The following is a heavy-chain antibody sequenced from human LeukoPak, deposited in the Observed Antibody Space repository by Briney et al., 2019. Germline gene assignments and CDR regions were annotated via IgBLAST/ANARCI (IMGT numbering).Heavy chain of an antibody. CDR1: GFTFSSYA. CDR3: ARSDGDRDSFDS. CDR2: ISYDGSNK. Sequence: GGSLRLSCAASGFTFSSYAMHWVRQAPGKGLEWVAVISYDGSNKYYADSVKGRFTISRDNSKNTLYLQMNSLRAEDTAVYYCARSDGDRDSFDSWGQGTLVTVSS. V-gene: IGHV3-30-3*01. J-gene: IGHJ4*02. D-gene: IGHD3-22*01.